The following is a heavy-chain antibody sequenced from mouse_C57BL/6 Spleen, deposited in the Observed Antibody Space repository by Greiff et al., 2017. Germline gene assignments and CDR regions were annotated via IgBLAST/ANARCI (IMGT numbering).Heavy chain of an antibody. CDR3: AREVTRYAMGY. CDR2: IDPNGGGT. CDR1: GYTFTSYW. V-gene: IGHV1-72*01. J-gene: IGHJ4*01. D-gene: IGHD2-13*01. Sequence: QVQLKQPGAELVKPGASVKLSCKASGYTFTSYWLHWVKQRPGRGLEWIGRIDPNGGGTKYTEKFKSKATLTVDKPSSTAYMQLSSLTSEDSAVYYCAREVTRYAMGYWGQGTTVTVAS.